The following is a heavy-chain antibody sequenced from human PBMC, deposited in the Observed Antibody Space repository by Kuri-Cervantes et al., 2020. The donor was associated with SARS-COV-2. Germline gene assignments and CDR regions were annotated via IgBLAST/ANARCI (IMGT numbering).Heavy chain of an antibody. CDR1: GFKFSRTD. CDR3: AKGLQSRKYYYDSSGYYYGDYFDY. J-gene: IGHJ4*02. Sequence: GESLKISCAASGFKFSRTDMHWVRQAPGKGLEWVAFISYDGNNKKCIAPGKGRFTISRDNSQNKLYLQMRSLRPEDTAMYYCAKGLQSRKYYYDSSGYYYGDYFDYWGQGTLVTVSS. V-gene: IGHV3-30*18. D-gene: IGHD3-22*01. CDR2: ISYDGNNK.